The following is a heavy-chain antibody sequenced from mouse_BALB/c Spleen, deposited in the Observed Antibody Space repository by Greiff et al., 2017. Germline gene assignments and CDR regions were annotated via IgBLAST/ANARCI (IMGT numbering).Heavy chain of an antibody. V-gene: IGHV5-6-5*01. Sequence: EVHLVESGGGLVKPGGSLKLSCAASGFTFSSYAMSWVRQTPEKRLEWVASISSGGSTYYPDSVKGRFTISRDNARNILYLQMSSLRSEDTAMYYCARDGNYAMDYWGQGTSVTVSS. D-gene: IGHD2-1*01. CDR3: ARDGNYAMDY. J-gene: IGHJ4*01. CDR2: ISSGGST. CDR1: GFTFSSYA.